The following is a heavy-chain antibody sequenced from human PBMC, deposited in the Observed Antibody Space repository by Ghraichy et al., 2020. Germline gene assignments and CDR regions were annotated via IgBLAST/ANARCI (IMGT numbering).Heavy chain of an antibody. CDR2: ISSSSSYI. CDR3: ARDLVVITTKDAFDI. V-gene: IGHV3-21*01. D-gene: IGHD3-22*01. J-gene: IGHJ3*02. Sequence: GGSLRLSCAASGFTFSSYSMNWVRQAPGKGLEWVSSISSSSSYIYYADSVKGRFTISRDNAKNSLYLQMNSLRAEDTAVYYCARDLVVITTKDAFDIWGQGTMVTVSS. CDR1: GFTFSSYS.